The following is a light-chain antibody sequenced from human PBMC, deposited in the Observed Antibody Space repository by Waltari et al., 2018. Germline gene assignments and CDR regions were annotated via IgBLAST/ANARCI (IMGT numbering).Light chain of an antibody. CDR3: QAWDSSTGV. CDR1: KWGGNS. CDR2: QDS. V-gene: IGLV3-1*01. Sequence: SYAVTQPPSVSVSPGQTASITCSGDKWGGNSACWYQQKPGQSPVLVIYQDSKRPSGIPERFSGSNSGNTATLTISGTQAMDEADYYCQAWDSSTGVFGTGTKVTVL. J-gene: IGLJ1*01.